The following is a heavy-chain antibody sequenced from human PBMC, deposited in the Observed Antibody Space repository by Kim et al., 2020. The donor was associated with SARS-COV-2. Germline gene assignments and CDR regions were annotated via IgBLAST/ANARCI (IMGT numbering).Heavy chain of an antibody. D-gene: IGHD3-16*01. V-gene: IGHV1-46*01. CDR2: T. J-gene: IGHJ4*02. Sequence: TIYAQKFRGRITMIRDTSTSTFYMELSSLRSEDTAMYYCAREFGATDYWGQGTLVTVSS. CDR3: AREFGATDY.